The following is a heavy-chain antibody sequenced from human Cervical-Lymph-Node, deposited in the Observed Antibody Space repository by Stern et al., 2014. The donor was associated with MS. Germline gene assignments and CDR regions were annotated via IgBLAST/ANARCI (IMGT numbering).Heavy chain of an antibody. V-gene: IGHV4-31*03. D-gene: IGHD5-24*01. Sequence: QLQLQESAPGLLKPSQTLSLSSPVSCVSLSSGGYYWSWGSQLSGKRPAWIGYVSFSGSTSYNPSVTSRVSISVDTSKNQFSLNLRSVTAADTAVYYCANGGDEYNPIDDWGQGTLVIVST. CDR1: CVSLSSGGYY. CDR2: VSFSGST. CDR3: ANGGDEYNPIDD. J-gene: IGHJ4*02.